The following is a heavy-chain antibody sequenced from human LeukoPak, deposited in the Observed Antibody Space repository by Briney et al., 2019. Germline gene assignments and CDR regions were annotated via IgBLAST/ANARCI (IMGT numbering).Heavy chain of an antibody. D-gene: IGHD4-11*01. Sequence: SQTLSLTCALSGDSVSNNSVAWDWIRQSPSRGLEWLGRTYYRSMWYHDYAASVISRITITPDTSKNQFSLHLNSVTPEDTAVYYCARGVSNSFDLGGQGTLVTVSA. CDR3: ARGVSNSFDL. CDR2: TYYRSMWYH. CDR1: GDSVSNNSVA. J-gene: IGHJ4*02. V-gene: IGHV6-1*01.